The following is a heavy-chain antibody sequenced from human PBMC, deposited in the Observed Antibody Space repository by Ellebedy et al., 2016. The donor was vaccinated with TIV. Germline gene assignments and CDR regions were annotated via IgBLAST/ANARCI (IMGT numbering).Heavy chain of an antibody. CDR3: ARAGAGFL. V-gene: IGHV3-72*01. D-gene: IGHD3-3*01. Sequence: GESLKISCAVSGFTLSDHYIDWARQAPGKGLEWVGRTRNKANNYITEYDASVEGRFTISRDDSKNSVYLQMNSLKSEDTAVYYCARAGAGFLWGRGILVTVSS. CDR1: GFTLSDHY. CDR2: TRNKANNYIT. J-gene: IGHJ4*02.